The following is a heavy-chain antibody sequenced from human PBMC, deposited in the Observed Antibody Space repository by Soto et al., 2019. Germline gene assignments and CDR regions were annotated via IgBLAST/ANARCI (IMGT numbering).Heavy chain of an antibody. CDR1: GANLSSNTPA. Sequence: PSQTLSLTRAISGANLSSNTPACDCIRSSPSRGLEWLGRTYYRSNWRHDYAVSVKSRITVNPDTSKNHFSLQLTSVTPDDTAVYSCARGVAGSGFDLWGQGTLVTVSS. CDR2: TYYRSNWRH. D-gene: IGHD6-19*01. J-gene: IGHJ4*02. CDR3: ARGVAGSGFDL. V-gene: IGHV6-1*01.